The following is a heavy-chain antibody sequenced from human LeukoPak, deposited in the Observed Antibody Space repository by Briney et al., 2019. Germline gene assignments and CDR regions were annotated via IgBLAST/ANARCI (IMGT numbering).Heavy chain of an antibody. J-gene: IGHJ6*03. D-gene: IGHD2-2*01. CDR3: ARTVFGSTSPTRYYYYMDV. Sequence: SETLSLTCSVSGGSASGYYWGWLRQPAGKGLEWIGRISTSGSTNYNPSLKSRVTISLDNSKNQFSLTLTSVTAADTAIYFCARTVFGSTSPTRYYYYMDVWGKGATVTVSS. CDR1: GGSASGYY. CDR2: ISTSGST. V-gene: IGHV4-4*07.